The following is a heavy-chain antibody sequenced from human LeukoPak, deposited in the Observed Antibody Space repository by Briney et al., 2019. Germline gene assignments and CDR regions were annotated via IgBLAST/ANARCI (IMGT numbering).Heavy chain of an antibody. J-gene: IGHJ4*02. CDR2: INTNTGNP. Sequence: ASVQVSCKASGYTFTTFALIWVRQAAGQGLEWMGWINTNTGNPTYAQGFTGRFVFSLDTSVSTAYLQISSLKTEDTAVYYCARDRTLFDYWGQGTLVTVSS. CDR1: GYTFTTFA. D-gene: IGHD1-14*01. CDR3: ARDRTLFDY. V-gene: IGHV7-4-1*02.